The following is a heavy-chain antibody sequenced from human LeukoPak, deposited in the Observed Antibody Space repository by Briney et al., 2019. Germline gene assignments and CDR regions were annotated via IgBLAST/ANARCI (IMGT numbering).Heavy chain of an antibody. J-gene: IGHJ6*03. CDR2: IYYSGST. Sequence: SETLSLTFTVSGGSISSYYWSWIRQPPGKGLEWIGYIYYSGSTNYNPSLKSRVTISVDTSKNQFSLKLSSVTAADTAVYYCARGIVVVTARRNYYYYMDVWGKGTTVTVSS. CDR3: ARGIVVVTARRNYYYYMDV. V-gene: IGHV4-59*01. D-gene: IGHD2-21*02. CDR1: GGSISSYY.